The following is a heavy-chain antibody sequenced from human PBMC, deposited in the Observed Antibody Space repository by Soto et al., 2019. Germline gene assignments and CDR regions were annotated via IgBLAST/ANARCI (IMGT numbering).Heavy chain of an antibody. J-gene: IGHJ4*02. CDR1: GGSISSGSFY. Sequence: QVQLQESGPGLVKPSQTLTLTCTVSGGSISSGSFYWSWIRQHPGKGLEWIGHISDSGSSYYNPSLESRVTISVDTSKNQFSLKLSAVTAAATAVYFCARTTFYDIFTDYYSLFDSWGQGTLVTVSS. CDR3: ARTTFYDIFTDYYSLFDS. V-gene: IGHV4-31*03. CDR2: ISDSGSS. D-gene: IGHD3-9*01.